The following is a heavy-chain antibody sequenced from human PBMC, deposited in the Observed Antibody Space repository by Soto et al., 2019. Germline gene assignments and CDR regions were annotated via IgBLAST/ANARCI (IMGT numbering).Heavy chain of an antibody. CDR3: ARDLNDYGESGGDDY. V-gene: IGHV1-18*01. CDR1: GYTFTSYG. Sequence: QVQLVQSGAEVKKPGASVKVSCKASGYTFTSYGISWVRQAPGQGLEWMGWISAYNGNTNYAQKLQGRVTMTTDTPTSTAYMGLRSLRSDDTAVYYCARDLNDYGESGGDDYWGKGPLVTVSS. D-gene: IGHD4-17*01. CDR2: ISAYNGNT. J-gene: IGHJ4*02.